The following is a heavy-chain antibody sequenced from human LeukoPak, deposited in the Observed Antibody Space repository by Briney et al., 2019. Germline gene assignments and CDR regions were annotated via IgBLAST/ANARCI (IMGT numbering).Heavy chain of an antibody. CDR2: IYSSGST. J-gene: IGHJ6*03. CDR1: GGSISSGLYY. CDR3: ARGRGGGTYPYYYYYMDV. Sequence: SETLSLTCTVSGGSISSGLYYWSWIRQPAGKGLEWIGRIYSSGSTNYNPSLKSRVTISVDKSKNQFSLNLSSVTAADRAVYYCARGRGGGTYPYYYYYMDVWGKGTTVTISS. V-gene: IGHV4-61*02. D-gene: IGHD1-26*01.